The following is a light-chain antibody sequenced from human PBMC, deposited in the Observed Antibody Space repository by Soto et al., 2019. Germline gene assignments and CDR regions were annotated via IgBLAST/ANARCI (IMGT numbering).Light chain of an antibody. CDR2: GAS. CDR1: QSVSGSY. CDR3: QQYASLPRT. Sequence: EIVLTQSPGTLSLSPGERATLSCRASQSVSGSYLAWYQQKPGQAPRLLFYGASSRATDIPDRFSGSGSGTDFTLTISRLEPEDFAVYYCQQYASLPRTFGQGTKVVIK. V-gene: IGKV3-20*01. J-gene: IGKJ1*01.